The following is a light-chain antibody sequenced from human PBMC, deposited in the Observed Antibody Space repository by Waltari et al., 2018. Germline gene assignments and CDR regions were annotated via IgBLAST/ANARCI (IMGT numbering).Light chain of an antibody. CDR1: SSDVGAYNY. J-gene: IGLJ3*02. CDR2: DVI. Sequence: QSALTQPASVSGSPGQSITISCTGTSSDVGAYNYVSWYQQYSGKAPKLMIYDVIKRPSGVSNRFAGSESGNTASLTISGLQAEDEADYYCSSFTRSATLVFGGGTKLTVL. V-gene: IGLV2-14*03. CDR3: SSFTRSATLV.